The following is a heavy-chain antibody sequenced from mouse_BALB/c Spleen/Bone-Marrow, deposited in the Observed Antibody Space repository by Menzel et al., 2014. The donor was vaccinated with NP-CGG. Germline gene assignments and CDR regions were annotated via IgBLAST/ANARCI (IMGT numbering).Heavy chain of an antibody. CDR1: GFSLTSYG. V-gene: IGHV2-9*02. CDR3: ARDRGGSY. J-gene: IGHJ3*01. Sequence: VHLVESGPGLVSPSQRLSITCTVSGFSLTSYGLHWVRQPPGKGLEWLGVIWAGGSTNYNSALMSRLSISKDNSKSQVFLKMNSLQTDDTAMYYCARDRGGSYWGQGTLVTVSA. CDR2: IWAGGST.